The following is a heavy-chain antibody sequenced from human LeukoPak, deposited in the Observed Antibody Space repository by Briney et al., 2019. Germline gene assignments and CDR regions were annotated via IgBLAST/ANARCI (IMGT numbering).Heavy chain of an antibody. CDR2: IYYSGST. CDR1: GGSISSYY. D-gene: IGHD5-12*01. CDR3: ARHQGDDIVDTNWFDP. J-gene: IGHJ5*02. Sequence: PSETLSLTCAVSGGSISSYYWSWIRQPPGKGLEWIGYIYYSGSTNYNPSLKSRGTISVDTSKNQFSLKLSSVTAADTAVYYCARHQGDDIVDTNWFDPWGQGTLVTVSS. V-gene: IGHV4-59*08.